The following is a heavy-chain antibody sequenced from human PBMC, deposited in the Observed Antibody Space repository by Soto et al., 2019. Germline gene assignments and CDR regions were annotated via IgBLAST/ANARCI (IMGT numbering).Heavy chain of an antibody. D-gene: IGHD2-8*01. J-gene: IGHJ4*02. CDR2: VYYTGST. CDR1: VCSISGSY. V-gene: IGHV4-59*01. Sequence: PSETLSRTCSFCVCSISGSYWSLILQSPGKGLEWLGYVYYTGSTNYSPSIRSRVSISVDTSKNEFSLRLSSVTAAETAVYFCARSLEVNGAQIEYWGKGNKVNVSS. CDR3: ARSLEVNGAQIEY.